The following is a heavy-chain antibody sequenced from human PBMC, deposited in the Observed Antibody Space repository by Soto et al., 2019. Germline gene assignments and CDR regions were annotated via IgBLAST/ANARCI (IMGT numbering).Heavy chain of an antibody. CDR3: AKDLRLAGTSNNYYYYYMDV. Sequence: GGSLRLSCAASGFTFSSYGMHWVRQAPGKGLEWVAVISYDGSNKYYADSVKGRFTISRDNSKNTLYLQMNSLRAEDTAVYYCAKDLRLAGTSNNYYYYYMDVWGKGTTVTVSS. CDR2: ISYDGSNK. CDR1: GFTFSSYG. D-gene: IGHD6-19*01. V-gene: IGHV3-30*18. J-gene: IGHJ6*03.